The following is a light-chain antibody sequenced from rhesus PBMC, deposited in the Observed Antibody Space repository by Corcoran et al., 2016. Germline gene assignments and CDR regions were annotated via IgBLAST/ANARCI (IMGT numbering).Light chain of an antibody. Sequence: DVVLTQSPLSLPTTPGQPASISCRSSQSLVHSNGNTYLSWYQQKSGQPPRRLIYQVSNRASGVPARFSGRGAGTDFTLKISRVEAEDVGVYYCGQGTNVPPWTFGQGTEVEIK. CDR2: QVS. CDR1: QSLVHSNGNTY. J-gene: IGKJ1*01. V-gene: IGKV2-65*01. CDR3: GQGTNVPPWT.